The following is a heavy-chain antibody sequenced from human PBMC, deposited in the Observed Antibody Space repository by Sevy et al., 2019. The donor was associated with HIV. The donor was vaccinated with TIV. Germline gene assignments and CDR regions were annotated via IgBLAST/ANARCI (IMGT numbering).Heavy chain of an antibody. CDR2: INPNSGGT. D-gene: IGHD3-3*01. V-gene: IGHV1-2*02. CDR3: ARDPTYDFWSGYYRSYWYFDL. J-gene: IGHJ2*01. Sequence: ASVKLSCKASGYTFTGYYMHWVRQAPGQGLEWMGWINPNSGGTNYAQKFQGRVTMTRDTSISTAYMELSRLRSDDTAVYYCARDPTYDFWSGYYRSYWYFDLWGRGTLVTVSS. CDR1: GYTFTGYY.